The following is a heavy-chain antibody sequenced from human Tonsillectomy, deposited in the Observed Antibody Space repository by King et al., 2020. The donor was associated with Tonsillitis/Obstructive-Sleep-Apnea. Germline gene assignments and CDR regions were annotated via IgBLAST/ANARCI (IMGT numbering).Heavy chain of an antibody. D-gene: IGHD3-10*01. CDR2: INSDGSRT. CDR1: DFAFSTYW. Sequence: VQLVESGGALVQPGGSLRLSCAASDFAFSTYWMHWVRQAPVKGRVWVSCINSDGSRTTDADSVKGRFTISRDNAKNTVYLQIDSLRVEDTAVYYCARDRGYTSDYWGQGTLVTVSS. CDR3: ARDRGYTSDY. V-gene: IGHV3-74*01. J-gene: IGHJ4*02.